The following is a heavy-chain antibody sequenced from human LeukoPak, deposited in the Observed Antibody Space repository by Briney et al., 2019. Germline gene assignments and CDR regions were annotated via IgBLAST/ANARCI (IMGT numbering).Heavy chain of an antibody. CDR2: ISDDSSHI. V-gene: IGHV3-21*01. CDR1: GFTFSAYS. J-gene: IGHJ4*02. D-gene: IGHD3-22*01. Sequence: GGSLRLSCAVSGFTFSAYSMNWVRQAPGKGLEWISSISDDSSHIYHADSVKGRFAISRDNAKNSVYLQMNSLRAEDTAVYYCARNNYYDSSGYDYWGQGTLVTVSS. CDR3: ARNNYYDSSGYDY.